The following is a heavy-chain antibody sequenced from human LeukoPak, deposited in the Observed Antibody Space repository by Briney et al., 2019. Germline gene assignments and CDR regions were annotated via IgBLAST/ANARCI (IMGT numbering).Heavy chain of an antibody. D-gene: IGHD6-13*01. CDR2: IYQSGKT. J-gene: IGHJ4*02. V-gene: IGHV4-38-2*02. CDR1: GYSISSGYY. CDR3: ARGLPGGQLSRYDY. Sequence: PSETLSLTCSVSGYSISSGYYWGWIRPPPGKGLEWMGIIYQSGKTYCNPSLESRVTISVDTSKNHFSLKMNSMTAADTAMYYCARGLPGGQLSRYDYWGQGTLVTVSS.